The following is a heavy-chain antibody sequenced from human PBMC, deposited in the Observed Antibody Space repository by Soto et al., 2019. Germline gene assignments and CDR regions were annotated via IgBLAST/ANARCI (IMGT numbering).Heavy chain of an antibody. CDR2: INLDGSEK. J-gene: IGHJ1*01. CDR3: ARGAMAGNEAPGD. D-gene: IGHD2-8*01. Sequence: EGQLVESGGGLVQPGGSLRLSCQVSGFTFRSYWMTWVRRAPGKGLEWVANINLDGSEKYYVDAVKGRFTISRDNAKTSRHLDLRDLRANDTAVYYCARGAMAGNEAPGDWGQGTLVTVSS. V-gene: IGHV3-7*05. CDR1: GFTFRSYW.